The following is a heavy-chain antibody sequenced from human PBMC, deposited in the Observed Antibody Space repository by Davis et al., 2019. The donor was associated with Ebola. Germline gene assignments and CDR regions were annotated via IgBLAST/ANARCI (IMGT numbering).Heavy chain of an antibody. Sequence: MPGGSLSLTCTVSGGSISSYYWSWIRQPPGKGLEWIGYIYYSGSTNYNPSLKSRVTISVDTSKNQFSLKLSSVTAADTAVYYCARDQSPYSSGWYPRGGMDVWGQGTTVTVSS. D-gene: IGHD6-19*01. CDR3: ARDQSPYSSGWYPRGGMDV. CDR1: GGSISSYY. V-gene: IGHV4-59*01. CDR2: IYYSGST. J-gene: IGHJ6*02.